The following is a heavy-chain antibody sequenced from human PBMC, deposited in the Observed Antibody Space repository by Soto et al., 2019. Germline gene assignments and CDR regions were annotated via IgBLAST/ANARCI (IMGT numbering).Heavy chain of an antibody. D-gene: IGHD5-18*01. CDR3: ARVQYTAMVTVHLFDY. V-gene: IGHV4-31*02. J-gene: IGHJ4*02. CDR2: IYYSGST. Sequence: KGLEWIGYIYYSGSTYYDPSLKSRVTISVDTSKHQFSQQLSSMTSAASAVYSCARVQYTAMVTVHLFDYWGQVLLVTVSS.